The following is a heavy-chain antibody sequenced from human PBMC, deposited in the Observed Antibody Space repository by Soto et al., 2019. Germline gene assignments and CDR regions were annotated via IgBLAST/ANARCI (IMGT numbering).Heavy chain of an antibody. CDR1: GGSISSGGYY. CDR2: IHHSGST. V-gene: IGHV4-31*03. CDR3: VRGVLS. D-gene: IGHD3-10*01. Sequence: QVQLQESGPGLVKASQTLSLTCNVSGGSISSGGYYWTWVRQHPGKGLEWIGNIHHSGSTFYSPSLKSRVCISVDTSKNQFSMKLSSVTAADTAVYFCVRGVLSWGQGTLVTVSS. J-gene: IGHJ1*01.